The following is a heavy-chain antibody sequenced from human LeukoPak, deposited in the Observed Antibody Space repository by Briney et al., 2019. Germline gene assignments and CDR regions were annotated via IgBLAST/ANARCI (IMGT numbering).Heavy chain of an antibody. J-gene: IGHJ3*02. V-gene: IGHV1-69*13. CDR2: IIPIFGTA. Sequence: SVKVSCKASGGTFSSYAISWVRQAPGQGLEWMGGIIPIFGTANYAQKFQGRVTITADESTSTAYMELSSLRSEDTAVYYCAREGGTGYRKGAFDIWGQGTMVTVSS. CDR3: AREGGTGYRKGAFDI. CDR1: GGTFSSYA. D-gene: IGHD3/OR15-3a*01.